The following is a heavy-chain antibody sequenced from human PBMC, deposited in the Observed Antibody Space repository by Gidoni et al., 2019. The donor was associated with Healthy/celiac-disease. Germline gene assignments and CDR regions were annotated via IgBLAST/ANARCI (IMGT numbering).Heavy chain of an antibody. J-gene: IGHJ5*02. D-gene: IGHD6-6*01. CDR2: ISWDGGST. V-gene: IGHV3-43*01. CDR1: GFPFDAYT. CDR3: AKGLRLAAPLYDGRYNWFDP. Sequence: EVQLVASGGVVVQPGGSLRLSCAASGFPFDAYTMPWVRQAPGTGLECVSLISWDGGSTYYADSVKGRFTISRDNSKNSLYLQMNSLRTEDTALYYCAKGLRLAAPLYDGRYNWFDPWGQGTLVTVSS.